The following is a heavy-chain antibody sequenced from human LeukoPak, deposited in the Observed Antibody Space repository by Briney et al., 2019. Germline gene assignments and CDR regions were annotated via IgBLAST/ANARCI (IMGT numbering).Heavy chain of an antibody. V-gene: IGHV4-59*01. CDR1: GGSISSYY. CDR2: IYYSGST. D-gene: IGHD6-19*01. J-gene: IGHJ4*02. CDR3: ARRAVAGTGSFDY. Sequence: PSETLSLTCTVSGGSISSYYWSWIRQPPGKGLEWIGYIYYSGSTNYNPSLKSRVTISVDTSKNQFSLKLSSVTAADTAVYYCARRAVAGTGSFDYWGQGTLVTVSS.